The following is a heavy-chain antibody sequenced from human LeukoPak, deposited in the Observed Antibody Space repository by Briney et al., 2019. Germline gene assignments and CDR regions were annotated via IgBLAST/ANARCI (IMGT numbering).Heavy chain of an antibody. V-gene: IGHV4-39*01. D-gene: IGHD3-3*01. Sequence: SETLSLTCTVSGGSISSSSYYWGWIRQPPGKGLEWIGSIYYSGSTYYNPSLKSRVTISVDTSKNQFSLKLSSVTAADTAVYYCARSADGLDFWRPYYFDYWGQGTLVTVSS. J-gene: IGHJ4*02. CDR1: GGSISSSSYY. CDR2: IYYSGST. CDR3: ARSADGLDFWRPYYFDY.